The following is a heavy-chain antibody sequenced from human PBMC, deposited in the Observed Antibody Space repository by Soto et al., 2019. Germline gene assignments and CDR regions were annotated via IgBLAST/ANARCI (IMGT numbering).Heavy chain of an antibody. Sequence: EVQLVESGGGLVQPGESLRLSCAASGFTFDYYWMHWVRQAPGKGLVWVSRVHSDGTTTTYADSVKGRFTISRDNARNTVSLQIISLRAEDKAIYYCARGDRGGFDLWGHGTVVTVSS. CDR3: ARGDRGGFDL. V-gene: IGHV3-74*01. CDR1: GFTFDYYW. J-gene: IGHJ3*01. D-gene: IGHD3-10*01. CDR2: VHSDGTTT.